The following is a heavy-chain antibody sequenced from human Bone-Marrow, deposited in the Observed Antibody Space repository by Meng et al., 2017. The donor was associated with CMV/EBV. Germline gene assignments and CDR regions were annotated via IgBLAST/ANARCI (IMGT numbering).Heavy chain of an antibody. CDR1: GGSFRCYY. V-gene: IGHV4-34*01. Sequence: GPGLVKPSEALSLICAVSGGSFRCYYWSWIRQPPGKGLEWIAEINHSGNTNYNPSLKSRVTISVDTSKNQFSLKLSSVTAADTAVYYCATVGLGMNWFDPWGQGTLVTVSS. CDR3: ATVGLGMNWFDP. CDR2: INHSGNT. J-gene: IGHJ5*02.